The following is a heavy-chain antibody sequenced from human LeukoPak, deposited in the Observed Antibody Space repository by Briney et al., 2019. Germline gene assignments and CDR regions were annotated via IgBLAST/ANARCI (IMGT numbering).Heavy chain of an antibody. CDR1: GLNFASYS. CDR3: VRGAKPMRPHDY. V-gene: IGHV5-51*01. J-gene: IGHJ4*02. CDR2: IHPGDSDA. Sequence: GESLKISCKGSGLNFASYSIGWVRQMPGKGLEWMGIIHPGDSDATYSPSFQGQVTISADKSITTAYLQWSSLKVSDTAMYFCVRGAKPMRPHDYWGQGTLVTVSS.